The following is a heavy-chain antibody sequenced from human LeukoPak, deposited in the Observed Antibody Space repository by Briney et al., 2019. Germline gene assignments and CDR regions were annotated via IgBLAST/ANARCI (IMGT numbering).Heavy chain of an antibody. CDR3: AKGIYSSGWSYFDY. J-gene: IGHJ4*01. D-gene: IGHD6-19*01. V-gene: IGHV3-23*01. Sequence: GGSLRLSCAASGFTFSNSAMSWVRQAPGKGLEWVSTLSGSGITTSYADSVKGRFTIYRDNSKNTLYLQMNSLRAEDTAVYYCAKGIYSSGWSYFDYWGHGTLVTVSS. CDR1: GFTFSNSA. CDR2: LSGSGITT.